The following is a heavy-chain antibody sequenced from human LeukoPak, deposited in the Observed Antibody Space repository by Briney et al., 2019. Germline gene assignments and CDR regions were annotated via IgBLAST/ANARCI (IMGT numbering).Heavy chain of an antibody. Sequence: SETLSLTCTVSGGSISSGGYYWSWIRQHPGKGLEWIGYIYYSGSTYYNPSLKSRVTISVDTSKNQFSLKLSSVTAADTAVYYCARVYYDRSGYSLYPSRSSYYFDYWGQGTLLTVSS. J-gene: IGHJ4*02. D-gene: IGHD3-22*01. CDR3: ARVYYDRSGYSLYPSRSSYYFDY. CDR1: GGSISSGGYY. CDR2: IYYSGST. V-gene: IGHV4-31*03.